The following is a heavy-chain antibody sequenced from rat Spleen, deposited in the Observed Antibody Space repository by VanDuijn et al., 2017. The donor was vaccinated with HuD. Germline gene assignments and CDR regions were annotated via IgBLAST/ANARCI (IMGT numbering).Heavy chain of an antibody. J-gene: IGHJ2*01. D-gene: IGHD1-11*01. CDR1: GFTFSDYY. V-gene: IGHV5-29*01. CDR2: ISYDGSST. CDR3: ATEGMVRFFDY. Sequence: EVQLVESDGGLVQPGRSLKLSCAASGFTFSDYYMAWVRQAPTKGLEWVATISYDGSSTYYRGSGKGRFTISRDYAKSTLYLQMNSLRSEDTATYYCATEGMVRFFDYWGQGVMVTVSS.